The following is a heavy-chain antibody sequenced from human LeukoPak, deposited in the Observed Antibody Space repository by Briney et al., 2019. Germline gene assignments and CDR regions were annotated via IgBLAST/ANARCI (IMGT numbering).Heavy chain of an antibody. Sequence: AGGSLRLSCAASGFTVSSNYMSWVRQAPGKGLEWLSVIYSDGSTYYADSVKGRFTISRGNSKNTLYLQMNSLRAEDTAVYYCAKYEGLRSLDYWGQGTLVTVSS. J-gene: IGHJ4*02. CDR3: AKYEGLRSLDY. V-gene: IGHV3-53*01. D-gene: IGHD3-3*01. CDR2: IYSDGST. CDR1: GFTVSSNY.